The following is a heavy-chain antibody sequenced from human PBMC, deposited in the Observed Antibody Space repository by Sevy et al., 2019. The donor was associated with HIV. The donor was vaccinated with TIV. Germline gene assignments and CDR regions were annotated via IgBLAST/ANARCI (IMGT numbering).Heavy chain of an antibody. CDR3: ARVGGCSSTSCYWYFDL. J-gene: IGHJ2*01. CDR1: GYTFTGYY. V-gene: IGHV1-2*02. Sequence: ASVKVSCKASGYTFTGYYMHWVRQAPGQGLEWMGWINPNSGGTNYAQKFQGRVTMTRDTSISTAYMELSRLRSDDTAVYYCARVGGCSSTSCYWYFDLWGRGILVTVSS. CDR2: INPNSGGT. D-gene: IGHD2-2*01.